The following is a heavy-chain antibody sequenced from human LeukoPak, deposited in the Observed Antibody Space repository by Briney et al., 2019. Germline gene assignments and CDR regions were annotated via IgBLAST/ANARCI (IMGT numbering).Heavy chain of an antibody. J-gene: IGHJ4*02. Sequence: GGSLRLSCAASGFTFSSYGMHWVRQAPGKGLEWVAVIWYDGSNKYYADSMKGRFTISRDNSKNTLYLQMNSLRAEDTAVYYCARIDGYFAFDYWGQGTLVTVSS. CDR1: GFTFSSYG. CDR3: ARIDGYFAFDY. CDR2: IWYDGSNK. V-gene: IGHV3-33*01. D-gene: IGHD5-24*01.